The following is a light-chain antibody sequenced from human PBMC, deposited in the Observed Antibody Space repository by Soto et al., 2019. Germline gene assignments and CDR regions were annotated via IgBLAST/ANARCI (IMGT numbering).Light chain of an antibody. Sequence: EIVMTQSPVTLSVSPGERVTLSCRASQRVNNNLAWYQQKPGQAPRLLIYGASTRATGLPARFSGSGSGTDFTLTISSLQSEDFAVYYCQQYTNWPLTFGGGTKVDTK. CDR1: QRVNNN. CDR3: QQYTNWPLT. CDR2: GAS. J-gene: IGKJ4*01. V-gene: IGKV3-15*01.